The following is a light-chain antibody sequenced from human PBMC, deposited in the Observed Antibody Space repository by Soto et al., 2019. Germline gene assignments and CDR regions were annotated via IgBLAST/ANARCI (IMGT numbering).Light chain of an antibody. Sequence: QSALTQPPSASGSPGQSVTISCTGTSRDLGDFYYVSWYQQHPGQVPKLMIYEVTKRPSGVPDRFSGSKSGNTASLTVSGLQAEDEADYYCTSRIGGTSEVLGGGTKVTVL. V-gene: IGLV2-8*01. CDR3: TSRIGGTSEV. CDR1: SRDLGDFYY. CDR2: EVT. J-gene: IGLJ3*02.